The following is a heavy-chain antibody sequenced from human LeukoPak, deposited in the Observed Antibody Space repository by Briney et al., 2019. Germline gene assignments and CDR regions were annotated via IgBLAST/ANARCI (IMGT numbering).Heavy chain of an antibody. Sequence: SETLSLTCTVSGGSISSGDYYWSWIRQPPGKGLEWIGYICYSGSTYYNPSLKSRVTISVDTSKNQFSLKLSSVTAADTAVYYCARAPTYGSGSYAIDPWGQGTLVTVSS. CDR3: ARAPTYGSGSYAIDP. D-gene: IGHD3-10*01. V-gene: IGHV4-30-4*08. J-gene: IGHJ5*02. CDR2: ICYSGST. CDR1: GGSISSGDYY.